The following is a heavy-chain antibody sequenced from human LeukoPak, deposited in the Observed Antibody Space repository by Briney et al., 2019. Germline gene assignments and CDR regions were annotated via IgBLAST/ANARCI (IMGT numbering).Heavy chain of an antibody. CDR2: ISGGGGST. D-gene: IGHD6-6*01. CDR1: GFTFSSYA. V-gene: IGHV3-23*01. Sequence: GGSLRLSCAASGFTFSSYAMTWVRHAPGKGLEWVSAISGGGGSTYHADSVKGRFTISRDNSKNTLYLQMDSLRAEDTAVYANSYTSSSRTPFDCWGQGTLVTVSS. J-gene: IGHJ4*02. CDR3: SYTSSSRTPFDC.